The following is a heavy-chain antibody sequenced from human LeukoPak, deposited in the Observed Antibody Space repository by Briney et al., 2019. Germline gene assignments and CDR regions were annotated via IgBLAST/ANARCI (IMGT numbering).Heavy chain of an antibody. D-gene: IGHD3-22*01. V-gene: IGHV4-38-2*02. CDR3: ARADYYNRVIDY. J-gene: IGHJ4*02. CDR1: SYSVSSPFH. CDR2: IYHNGST. Sequence: SETLSITCTVSSYSVSSPFHWGCIRQPPGKGLECIGNIYHNGSTYNNPSLKSRLTISVDTSKNQFSLRLSSVTAADTAVYYCARADYYNRVIDYWGQGTLVTVSS.